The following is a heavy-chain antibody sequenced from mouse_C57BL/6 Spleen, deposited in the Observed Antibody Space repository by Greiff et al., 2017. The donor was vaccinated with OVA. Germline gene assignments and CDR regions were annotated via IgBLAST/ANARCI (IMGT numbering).Heavy chain of an antibody. J-gene: IGHJ1*03. Sequence: VQLVESGPGLVQPSQSLSITCTVSGFSLTSYGVHWVRQSPGKGLEWLGVIWSGGSPDSNAAFISRMSISKDNSKSQVFFKMNSLQADDTAIYYCARNGDGYFDVWGTGTTVTVSS. CDR1: GFSLTSYG. CDR3: ARNGDGYFDV. CDR2: IWSGGSP. D-gene: IGHD1-1*01. V-gene: IGHV2-2*01.